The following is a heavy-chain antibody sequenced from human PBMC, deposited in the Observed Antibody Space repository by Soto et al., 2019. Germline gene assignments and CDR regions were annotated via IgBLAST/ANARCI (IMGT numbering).Heavy chain of an antibody. CDR3: AIYDCWSGRQHNWFDP. J-gene: IGHJ5*02. V-gene: IGHV1-24*01. Sequence: ASVKVSCKVSGYRLTELSMHWVLQAPGKGLEWMGGFDPEDGETIYAQKFQGRVTMTEDTSTDTAYMELSSLRSEDTAVYYCAIYDCWSGRQHNWFDPWGQGTLVTVSS. CDR2: FDPEDGET. CDR1: GYRLTELS. D-gene: IGHD3-3*01.